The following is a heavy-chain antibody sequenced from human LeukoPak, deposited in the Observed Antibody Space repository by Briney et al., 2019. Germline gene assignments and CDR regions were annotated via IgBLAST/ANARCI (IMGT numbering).Heavy chain of an antibody. CDR1: GGSFSGYY. CDR2: INQSGST. J-gene: IGHJ6*02. V-gene: IGHV4-34*01. Sequence: SETLSLTCAVYGGSFSGYYWSWIRQPPGKGLEWIGEINQSGSTNYNPSLKSRVTISVDTSKNQFSLKLSSVTAADTAVYYCARGRGSSSSFSYYGMDVWGQGTTVTVSS. D-gene: IGHD6-13*01. CDR3: ARGRGSSSSFSYYGMDV.